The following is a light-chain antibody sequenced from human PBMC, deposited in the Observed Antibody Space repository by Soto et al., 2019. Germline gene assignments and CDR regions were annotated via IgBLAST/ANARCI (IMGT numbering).Light chain of an antibody. CDR1: QSVSSY. V-gene: IGKV3-11*01. J-gene: IGKJ4*01. Sequence: EIVVTQSPATLSLSPGERATLSCRASQSVSSYLAWYQQKPGQAPRLLIYDASNRATGIPARFSGSGSGTDFTLTISSLEPEDFAVYYCQQYQSWPLTFGGGTKVDIK. CDR2: DAS. CDR3: QQYQSWPLT.